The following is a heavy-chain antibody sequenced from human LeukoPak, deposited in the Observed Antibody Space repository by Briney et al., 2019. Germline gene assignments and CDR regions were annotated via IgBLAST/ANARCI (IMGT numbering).Heavy chain of an antibody. CDR1: GYSISSGYY. Sequence: SETLSLTCTVYGYSISSGYYWGWIRQPPGKGLEWIGSIYHSGSTYYNPSLKSRVTISVDTSKNQFSLKLSSVTAADTAVYYCARRPYGDYYFQHWGQGTLVTVSS. CDR3: ARRPYGDYYFQH. D-gene: IGHD4-17*01. J-gene: IGHJ1*01. V-gene: IGHV4-38-2*02. CDR2: IYHSGST.